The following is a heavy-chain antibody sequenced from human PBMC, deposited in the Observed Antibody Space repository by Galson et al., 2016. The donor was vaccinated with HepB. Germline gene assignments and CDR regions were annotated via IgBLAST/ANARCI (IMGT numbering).Heavy chain of an antibody. CDR3: ARGYSGLDV. CDR2: VTSGRSNI. CDR1: GFTLSGNT. D-gene: IGHD1-26*01. Sequence: SLRLSCAASGFTLSGNTMTWVRQAPGKGLEWVSSVTSGRSNIHYAGSVRGRFTISGDNAKNSVFLQMSSLRAEDTAVYYCARGYSGLDVWGQGTTVTVSS. V-gene: IGHV3-21*06. J-gene: IGHJ6*02.